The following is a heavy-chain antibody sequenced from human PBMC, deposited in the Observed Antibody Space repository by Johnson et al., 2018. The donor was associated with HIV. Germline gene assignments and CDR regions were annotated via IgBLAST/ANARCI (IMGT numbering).Heavy chain of an antibody. V-gene: IGHV3-74*02. D-gene: IGHD3-22*01. CDR2: INSDGSST. CDR3: ASPSSGYSGVKAFDI. CDR1: GFTFSSSA. J-gene: IGHJ3*02. Sequence: VQLVESGGGVVQPGRSLRLSCAASGFTFSSSAKHWVRQAPGKGLVWVSRINSDGSSTSYADSVKGRFTISRDNAKNTLYLQMNSLRAEDTAVYYCASPSSGYSGVKAFDIWGHGTMVTVSS.